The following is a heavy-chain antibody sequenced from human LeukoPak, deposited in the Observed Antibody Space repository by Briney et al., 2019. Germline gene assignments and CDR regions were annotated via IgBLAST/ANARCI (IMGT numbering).Heavy chain of an antibody. Sequence: GASVKVSCKASGYTFTSYGIRWVRQAPGQGLEWMGWISAYNGNTNYAQKLQGRVTMTTDTSTSTAYMELRSLRSDDTAVYYCAREELTRITIFGVAPDYWGQGTLVTVSS. D-gene: IGHD3-3*01. CDR2: ISAYNGNT. J-gene: IGHJ4*02. CDR3: AREELTRITIFGVAPDY. CDR1: GYTFTSYG. V-gene: IGHV1-18*01.